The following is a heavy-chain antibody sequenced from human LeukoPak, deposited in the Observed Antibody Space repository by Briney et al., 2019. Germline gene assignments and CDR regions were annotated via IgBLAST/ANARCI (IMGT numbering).Heavy chain of an antibody. J-gene: IGHJ6*03. V-gene: IGHV1-2*06. CDR3: ARGLPTASLYYLDV. CDR2: INPNSGGT. Sequence: ASVKVSCRTSRSTFTDYYMHWVRQAPGQGLEWMGRINPNSGGTNYAQNFQGRVTMTRDTSITTAYMELSRLRSDDTAVYYCARGLPTASLYYLDVRGKGTTVTVSS. D-gene: IGHD2-2*01. CDR1: RSTFTDYY.